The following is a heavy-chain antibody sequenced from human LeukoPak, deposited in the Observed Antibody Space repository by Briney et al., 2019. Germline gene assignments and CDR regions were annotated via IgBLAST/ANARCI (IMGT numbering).Heavy chain of an antibody. V-gene: IGHV3-30*03. D-gene: IGHD6-13*01. CDR1: GFTFSDYG. J-gene: IGHJ5*02. Sequence: GRSLRLSCAASGFTFSDYGMHWVRQAPGKGLEWVTGISNEGRDQYYADSVKGRFPISRDNSENTVSLQMNSLRADDPAVYYCARDPSVDPEAVNWFDPWGQGILVTVSS. CDR3: ARDPSVDPEAVNWFDP. CDR2: ISNEGRDQ.